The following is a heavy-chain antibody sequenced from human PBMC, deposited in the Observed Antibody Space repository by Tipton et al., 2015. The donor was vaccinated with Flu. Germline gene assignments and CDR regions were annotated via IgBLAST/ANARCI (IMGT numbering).Heavy chain of an antibody. D-gene: IGHD3-10*01. V-gene: IGHV1-2*02. CDR3: ARRAASKPPYYLDS. CDR1: GYTFSDFF. CDR2: INPNSGNT. Sequence: QLVQSGPEVKEPGASVRVSCMASGYTFSDFFIHWVRQAPGQRPEWMGWINPNSGNTFYAQNFRGRVTMTRDTSISAAYLDLSSLGSDDTALYYCARRAASKPPYYLDSWGQGTLVTVSS. J-gene: IGHJ4*02.